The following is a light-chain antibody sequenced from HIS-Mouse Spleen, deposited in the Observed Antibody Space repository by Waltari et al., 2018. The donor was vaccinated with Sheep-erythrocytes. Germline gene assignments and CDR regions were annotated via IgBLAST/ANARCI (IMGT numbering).Light chain of an antibody. V-gene: IGLV3-1*01. Sequence: SYELTQPPSVSVSPGQTASITCSGDKLGDKYACWYQQKPGQSPVLVIYQDSKRPAGSPERFSGSNSGKTATLTISGTQAMDEADDYCQAWDSSTAVFGGGTKLTVL. CDR1: KLGDKY. J-gene: IGLJ2*01. CDR3: QAWDSSTAV. CDR2: QDS.